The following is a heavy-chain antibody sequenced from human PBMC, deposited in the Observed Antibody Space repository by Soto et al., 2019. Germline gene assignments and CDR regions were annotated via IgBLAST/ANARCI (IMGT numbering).Heavy chain of an antibody. V-gene: IGHV4-4*07. J-gene: IGHJ4*02. CDR2: IYTSGST. CDR3: ARDCNDSSGYYYFDY. Sequence: SETLSLTCTVSGGSISSYYWSWIRQPAGKGLEWIGRIYTSGSTNYNPSLKSRVTMSVDTSKNQFSLKLSSVTAADTAVYYCARDCNDSSGYYYFDYWGQGTLVTVSS. D-gene: IGHD3-22*01. CDR1: GGSISSYY.